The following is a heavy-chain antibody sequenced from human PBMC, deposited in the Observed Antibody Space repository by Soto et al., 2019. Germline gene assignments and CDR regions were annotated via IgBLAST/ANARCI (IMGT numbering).Heavy chain of an antibody. CDR3: ERHRFGPLHGLVDV. CDR1: GGSITNYY. D-gene: IGHD3-10*01. Sequence: QVQLQESGPGLVKPSETLSLTCTVSGGSITNYYCSWFRQPPGKGLEWIGYIQYNGYSAYNLSLKRRVTKPMNKYKTQCSQMVDFRTATDPPVYYCERHRFGPLHGLVDVFAHGTTVTVSS. V-gene: IGHV4-59*08. CDR2: IQYNGYS. J-gene: IGHJ6*02.